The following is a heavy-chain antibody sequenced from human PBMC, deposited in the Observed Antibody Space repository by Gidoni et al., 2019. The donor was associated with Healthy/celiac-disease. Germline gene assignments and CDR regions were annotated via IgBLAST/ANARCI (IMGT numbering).Heavy chain of an antibody. V-gene: IGHV3-30-3*01. D-gene: IGHD1-26*01. CDR2: ISYDGSNK. J-gene: IGHJ4*02. CDR1: GFTFSRYA. CDR3: ARDIGAARLFYY. Sequence: QVQLVASGGGVVKPGRSLRLSCAASGFTFSRYAMHWIRQAPGKGLEWVSVISYDGSNKYYADSVKGRFTISRDNSKNTLYLQMNSLRAEDTAVYYCARDIGAARLFYYWGQGTLVTVSS.